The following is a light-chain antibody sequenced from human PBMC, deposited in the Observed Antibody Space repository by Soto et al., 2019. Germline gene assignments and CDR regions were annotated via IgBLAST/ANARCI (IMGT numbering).Light chain of an antibody. Sequence: EIVLTQSPRTLSLCPGERATLSCRASQSVSSSYLAWYQPKPGQAPRLLIYGASTRATGIPARFTGSGSGTEFTLTINSLQSEDFVVYYCQQYDNWPPTFGQGTRLEIK. CDR3: QQYDNWPPT. J-gene: IGKJ5*01. CDR2: GAS. V-gene: IGKV3-15*01. CDR1: QSVSSSY.